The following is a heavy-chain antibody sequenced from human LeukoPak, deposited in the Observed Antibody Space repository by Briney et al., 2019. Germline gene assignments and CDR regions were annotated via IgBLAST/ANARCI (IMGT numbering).Heavy chain of an antibody. CDR1: GGSINNYY. D-gene: IGHD4-23*01. Sequence: SETLSLTCTVSGGSINNYYWSWIRQPPGKGLEWIGNIYYNGSTNYNPSLKSRVTISVDTSKNQFSLKLSSVTAADTAVYYCARGPYGGEIDYWGQGTLVTVSS. CDR2: IYYNGST. CDR3: ARGPYGGEIDY. J-gene: IGHJ4*02. V-gene: IGHV4-59*01.